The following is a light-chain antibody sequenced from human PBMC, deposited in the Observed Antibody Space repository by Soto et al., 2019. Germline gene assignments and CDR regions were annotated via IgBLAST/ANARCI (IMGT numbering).Light chain of an antibody. CDR2: GAS. Sequence: EIVLTQSPGTLSLSPGERATLSCRASQSVSGSRLAWYQQKPGQAPRLLIYGASNRATGIPARFSGGGSGTDFTLTISSLQPDDFATYYCQQYGSSPITFGQGTRLEIK. V-gene: IGKV3-20*01. J-gene: IGKJ5*01. CDR1: QSVSGSR. CDR3: QQYGSSPIT.